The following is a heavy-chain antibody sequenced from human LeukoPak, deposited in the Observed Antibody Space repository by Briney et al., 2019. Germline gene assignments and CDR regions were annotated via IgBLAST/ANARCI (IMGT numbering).Heavy chain of an antibody. V-gene: IGHV4-4*07. CDR1: SGSISSYY. CDR2: IYTSGSN. J-gene: IGHJ4*02. CDR3: ASNPKRYSSSAGFDY. Sequence: SETLSLTCTVSSGSISSYYWSWIRQPAGKGLEWIGRIYTSGSNNYNPSLKSRVTTSVDTSKNQFSLKLSSVTAADTAVYYCASNPKRYSSSAGFDYWGQGTLVTVSS. D-gene: IGHD6-6*01.